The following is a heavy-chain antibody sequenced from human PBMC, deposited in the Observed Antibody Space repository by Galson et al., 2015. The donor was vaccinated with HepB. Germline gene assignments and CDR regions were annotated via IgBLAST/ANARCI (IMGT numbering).Heavy chain of an antibody. D-gene: IGHD3-10*01. CDR2: IYFTGST. Sequence: ETLSLTCAVSGVSVTTTKWWTWVRQAPGKGLEWIGEIYFTGSTNLNPSLKSRVTLSVDKSRNEFSLRLTSVTAADTAIYYCAKSAGTLSYFYGMDVWGQGTTVTVSS. V-gene: IGHV4-4*02. CDR1: GVSVTTTKW. CDR3: AKSAGTLSYFYGMDV. J-gene: IGHJ6*02.